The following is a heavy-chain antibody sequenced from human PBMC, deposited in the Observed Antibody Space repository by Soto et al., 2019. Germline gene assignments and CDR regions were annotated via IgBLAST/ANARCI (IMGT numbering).Heavy chain of an antibody. Sequence: QVQLVQSGAEVKKPGSSVKVSCKASGGTFSSYAISWVRQAPGQGLEWMGGIIPIFGTANYAQKFQGRVTITADESTSTDSMELSSLRSEDTAVYYCARATYYYDSSGYLIANNSFDSWGQGALFTVSS. V-gene: IGHV1-69*01. D-gene: IGHD3-22*01. CDR3: ARATYYYDSSGYLIANNSFDS. CDR2: IIPIFGTA. CDR1: GGTFSSYA. J-gene: IGHJ4*02.